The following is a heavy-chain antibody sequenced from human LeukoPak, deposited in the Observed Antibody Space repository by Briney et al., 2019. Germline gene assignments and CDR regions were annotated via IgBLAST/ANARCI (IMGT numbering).Heavy chain of an antibody. CDR3: ASYSSSRYYYGMDV. CDR2: INPNSGGT. V-gene: IGHV1-2*06. D-gene: IGHD6-13*01. CDR1: GYTFTGYY. J-gene: IGHJ6*02. Sequence: ASVKVSCKASGYTFTGYYMHWVRQAPGQGLEWMGRINPNSGGTNYAQKFQGRVTMTRDTSISTAYMELSRLRSDDTAVYYCASYSSSRYYYGMDVWDQGTTVTVSS.